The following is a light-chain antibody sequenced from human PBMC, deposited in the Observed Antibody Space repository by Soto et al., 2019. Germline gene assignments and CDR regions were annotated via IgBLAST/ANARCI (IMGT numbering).Light chain of an antibody. J-gene: IGLJ3*02. CDR1: SSNIGAGYD. Sequence: QAVVTQPPSVSGAPGQRVTISCTGSSSNIGAGYDVHWYQQLPGTAPKLLIYDNNNPDRFSGSKSGTSASLAITGLQAEDEADYYCQSYDSSLSAWVFGGGTKLTVL. CDR2: DNN. V-gene: IGLV1-40*01. CDR3: QSYDSSLSAWV.